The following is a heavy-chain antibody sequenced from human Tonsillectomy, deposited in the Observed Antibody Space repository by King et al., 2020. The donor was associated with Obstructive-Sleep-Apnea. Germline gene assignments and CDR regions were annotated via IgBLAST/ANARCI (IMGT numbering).Heavy chain of an antibody. V-gene: IGHV3-23*04. D-gene: IGHD1-26*01. CDR1: GFTFSSYA. J-gene: IGHJ4*02. Sequence: VQLVESGGGLVQPGGSLRLSCAAFGFTFSSYAMNWVRQAPGKGLEWVSGISGSGGGTNYADPVKGRFTISRDNSKNTLYLQMNSLGADDTAVYYCAGGRATARGAFFDFWGQGTLVTVSS. CDR2: ISGSGGGT. CDR3: AGGRATARGAFFDF.